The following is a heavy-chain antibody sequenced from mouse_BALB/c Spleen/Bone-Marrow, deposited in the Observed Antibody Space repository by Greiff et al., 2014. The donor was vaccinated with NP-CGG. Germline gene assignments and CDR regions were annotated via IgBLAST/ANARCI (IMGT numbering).Heavy chain of an antibody. V-gene: IGHV1-37*01. Sequence: EVQLQQSGPDLVKPGASVKLSCKASSYSFTGYFLNWVRQSHGKSLEWIGRINPFNGDTFYNQKFKGKATLTVDKSSTTAHMELLSLTSEDSAVYYCGRWGDGYYYAMDYWGQGTSVTVSS. J-gene: IGHJ4*01. CDR3: GRWGDGYYYAMDY. CDR1: SYSFTGYF. D-gene: IGHD2-3*01. CDR2: INPFNGDT.